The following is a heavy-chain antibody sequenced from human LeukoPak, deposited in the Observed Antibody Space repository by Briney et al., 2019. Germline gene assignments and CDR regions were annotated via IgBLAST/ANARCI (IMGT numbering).Heavy chain of an antibody. D-gene: IGHD5-12*01. V-gene: IGHV4-59*11. Sequence: SGTLSPTCTVSSASISSHYWSWIRQAPGKGLEWVGYIDYSGSSSYNPSLKSRVTISVDTSKNQFSLRLSSVTAADTAVYYCARSLSGYDSGDIWGQGTLVTVSS. CDR2: IDYSGSS. J-gene: IGHJ4*02. CDR3: ARSLSGYDSGDI. CDR1: SASISSHY.